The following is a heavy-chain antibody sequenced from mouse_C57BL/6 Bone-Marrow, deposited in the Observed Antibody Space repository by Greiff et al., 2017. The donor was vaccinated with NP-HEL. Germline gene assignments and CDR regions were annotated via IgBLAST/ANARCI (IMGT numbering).Heavy chain of an antibody. CDR3: TRPRQLRLPWFAY. V-gene: IGHV1-5*01. CDR2: IYPGNSDT. CDR1: GYTFTSYW. J-gene: IGHJ3*01. Sequence: VQLQQSGTVLARPGASVKVSCKTSGYTFTSYWMHWVKQRPGQGLEWIGAIYPGNSDTSYNQKFKGKAKLTAVTSASTAYMELSSLTNEASAVYYCTRPRQLRLPWFAYWGQGTLVTVSA. D-gene: IGHD3-2*02.